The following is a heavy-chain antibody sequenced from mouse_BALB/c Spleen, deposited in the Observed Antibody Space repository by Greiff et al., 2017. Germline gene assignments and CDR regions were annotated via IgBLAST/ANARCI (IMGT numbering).Heavy chain of an antibody. CDR3: ARGYYGSSGAMDY. CDR1: GFTFSSFG. D-gene: IGHD1-1*01. CDR2: ISSGSSTI. J-gene: IGHJ4*01. V-gene: IGHV5-17*02. Sequence: EVKLMESGGGLVQPGGSRKLSCAASGFTFSSFGMHWVRQAPEKGLEWVAYISSGSSTIYYADTVKGRFTISRDNPKNTLFLQMTSLRSEDTAMYYCARGYYGSSGAMDYWGQGTSVTVSS.